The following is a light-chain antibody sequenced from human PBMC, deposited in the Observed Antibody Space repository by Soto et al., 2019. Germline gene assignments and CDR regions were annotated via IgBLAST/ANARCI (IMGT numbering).Light chain of an antibody. J-gene: IGKJ4*01. CDR1: QSVSSSY. Sequence: EIVLTQSPGTLSLSPGEGATLSCRASQSVSSSYLAWYQQKPGRAPRLLIYGASSRATGIPDRFSGRGSGTESTLTVTSLEPEDFAVYVCQYYGNSLSFGGGTKVEIK. CDR2: GAS. V-gene: IGKV3-20*01. CDR3: QYYGNSLS.